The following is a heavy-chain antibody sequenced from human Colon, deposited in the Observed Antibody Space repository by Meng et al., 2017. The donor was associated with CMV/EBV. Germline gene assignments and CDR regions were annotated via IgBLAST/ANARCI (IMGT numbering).Heavy chain of an antibody. CDR3: VRDNARVQGNIPILVVPQGFDY. CDR2: IVTTGSAV. J-gene: IGHJ4*02. CDR1: GFTFSNYW. Sequence: SGFTFSNYWMRWVRQAPGRGLEWVASIVTTGSAVYYADSVKGRLTIPRDNAKNSLYLQMSSLSAEDTDVYYCVRDNARVQGNIPILVVPQGFDYWGQGTVVTVSS. V-gene: IGHV3-21*01. D-gene: IGHD3-22*01.